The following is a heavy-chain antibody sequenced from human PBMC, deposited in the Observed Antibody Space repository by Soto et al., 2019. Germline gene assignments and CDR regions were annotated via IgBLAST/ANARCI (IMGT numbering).Heavy chain of an antibody. CDR2: INPSNEIT. CDR3: MVGGWGGSPIDY. CDR1: GYTFSAYY. J-gene: IGHJ4*02. Sequence: ASVKVSCKTSGYTFSAYYVHWARRAPGRGFQWLGWINPSNEITTFSEFFQGRITMTMDTSTNTVHMELNRLTSDDTAVYYYMVGGWGGSPIDYWGQGTQVTVSS. V-gene: IGHV1-2*02. D-gene: IGHD1-26*01.